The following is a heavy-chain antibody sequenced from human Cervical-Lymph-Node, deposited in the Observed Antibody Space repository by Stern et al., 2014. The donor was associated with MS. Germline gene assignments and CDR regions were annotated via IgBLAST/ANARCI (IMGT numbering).Heavy chain of an antibody. CDR3: AKKYTRSSGGPFAFDI. CDR2: IAYDGSLK. Sequence: DQLVESGGGLVQPGGSLRLSCVASGFTFSSYGMHWVRQAPGKGLEWVAVIAYDGSLKHDADSVKGRFTISRDNSKSTLYLEMNSLRLEDTALDYCAKKYTRSSGGPFAFDIWGQGTMVTVSS. CDR1: GFTFSSYG. D-gene: IGHD6-6*01. V-gene: IGHV3-30*18. J-gene: IGHJ3*02.